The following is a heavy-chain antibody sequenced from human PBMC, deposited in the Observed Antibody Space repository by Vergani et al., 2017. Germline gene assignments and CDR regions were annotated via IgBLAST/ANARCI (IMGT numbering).Heavy chain of an antibody. CDR2: ISYDGSNK. J-gene: IGHJ5*02. D-gene: IGHD6-6*01. V-gene: IGHV3-30-3*01. CDR1: GFTFSSYA. Sequence: VQLLESGGGVVQPGRSLRLSCAASGFTFSSYAMHWVRQAPGKGLEWVAVISYDGSNKYYADSAKGRFTISRDNSKNTLYLQMNSLRAEDTAVYYCARGGAALKAWFDPWGQGTLVTVSS. CDR3: ARGGAALKAWFDP.